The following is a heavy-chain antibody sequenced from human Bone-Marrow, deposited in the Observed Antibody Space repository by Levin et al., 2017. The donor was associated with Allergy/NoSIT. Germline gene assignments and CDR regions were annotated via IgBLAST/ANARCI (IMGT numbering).Heavy chain of an antibody. CDR1: GFTFSSYA. V-gene: IGHV3-23*01. CDR2: ISGSGGST. J-gene: IGHJ3*02. CDR3: AKQQLWLEDAFDI. D-gene: IGHD5-18*01. Sequence: GESLKISCAASGFTFSSYAMSWVRQAPGKGLEWVSAISGSGGSTYYADSVKGRFTISRDNSKNTLYLQMNSLRAEDTAVYYCAKQQLWLEDAFDIWGQGTMVTVSS.